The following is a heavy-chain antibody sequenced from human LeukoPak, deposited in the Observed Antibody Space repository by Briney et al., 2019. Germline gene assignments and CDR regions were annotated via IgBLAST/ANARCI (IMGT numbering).Heavy chain of an antibody. Sequence: SETLSLTCTVSGGSISSYYWSWIRQPPGKGLEWIGYIYYSGSTNYNPSLKSRVTISVDTSKNQFSLKLSSVTAADTAVYYCARVGAVAGHGDFDYWGQGTLVTVSS. J-gene: IGHJ4*02. V-gene: IGHV4-59*12. D-gene: IGHD6-19*01. CDR2: IYYSGST. CDR3: ARVGAVAGHGDFDY. CDR1: GGSISSYY.